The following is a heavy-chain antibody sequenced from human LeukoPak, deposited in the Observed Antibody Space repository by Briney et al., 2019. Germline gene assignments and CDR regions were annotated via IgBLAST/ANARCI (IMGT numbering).Heavy chain of an antibody. V-gene: IGHV3-48*03. CDR2: ISSSGSTI. Sequence: GGSLRLSCAASGFTFSSYEMNWVRQAPGKGLEWVSYISSSGSTIYYADSVKGRFTISRDNAKNSLYLQMNSLRAEDTAVYYCARDPGDGYNSWGQGTLVTVSS. J-gene: IGHJ5*02. CDR3: ARDPGDGYNS. CDR1: GFTFSSYE. D-gene: IGHD5-24*01.